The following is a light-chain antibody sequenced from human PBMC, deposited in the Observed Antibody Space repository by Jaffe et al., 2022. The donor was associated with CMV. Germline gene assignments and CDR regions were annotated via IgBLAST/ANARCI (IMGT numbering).Light chain of an antibody. CDR3: CSYAGSYTFVL. CDR2: DVS. V-gene: IGLV2-11*01. CDR1: SSDVGGYNF. Sequence: QSVLTQPRSVSGSPGQSVTISCTGTSSDVGGYNFVSWYQQHPGKAPKLMFYDVSKRPSGVPDRFSGSKSGNTASLTISDLQAEDEADYYCCSYAGSYTFVLFGGGTKLTVL. J-gene: IGLJ2*01.